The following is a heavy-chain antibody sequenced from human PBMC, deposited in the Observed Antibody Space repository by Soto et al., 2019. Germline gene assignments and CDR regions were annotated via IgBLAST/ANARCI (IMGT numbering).Heavy chain of an antibody. CDR3: ARAATTTEKYYYYMDV. D-gene: IGHD1-26*01. J-gene: IGHJ6*03. CDR1: GYTFSDYV. V-gene: IGHV1-18*01. CDR2: ISASNGDS. Sequence: QVQLVQSGAEVKKPGASVRVSCKTSGYTFSDYVISWVRQAPGQGLEWVGWISASNGDSNFAQKVQGRVTLTTDTSTSTAYMEMRGPRFDDTAVYFCARAATTTEKYYYYMDVWGKGTTVTVSS.